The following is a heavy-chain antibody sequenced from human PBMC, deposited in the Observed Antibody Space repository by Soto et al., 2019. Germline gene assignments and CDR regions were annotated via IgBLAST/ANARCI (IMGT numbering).Heavy chain of an antibody. D-gene: IGHD6-13*01. V-gene: IGHV4-31*03. J-gene: IGHJ6*03. CDR2: IYYSGST. Sequence: PSETLSLTCTVSGGSISSGGYYWSWIRQHPGKGLEWIGYIYYSGSTYYNPSLKSRVTISVDTSKNQFSLKLSSVTAADTAVYYCARGRRRAAAGKDYYYYYYMDVWCKGTTVTVS. CDR3: ARGRRRAAAGKDYYYYYYMDV. CDR1: GGSISSGGYY.